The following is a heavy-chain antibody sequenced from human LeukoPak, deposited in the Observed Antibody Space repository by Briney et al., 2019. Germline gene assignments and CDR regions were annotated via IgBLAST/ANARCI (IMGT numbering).Heavy chain of an antibody. CDR1: GFTFSSYA. J-gene: IGHJ5*02. Sequence: GGSLRLSCAASGFTFSSYAMHWVRQAPGKGLEYVSAISSNGGSTYYANSVKGRFTISRDNSKNTLYLQMGSLRAEDMAVYYCARDLVGWGSYHGAHGFDPWGQETLVTASS. CDR2: ISSNGGST. V-gene: IGHV3-64*01. CDR3: ARDLVGWGSYHGAHGFDP. D-gene: IGHD3-16*02.